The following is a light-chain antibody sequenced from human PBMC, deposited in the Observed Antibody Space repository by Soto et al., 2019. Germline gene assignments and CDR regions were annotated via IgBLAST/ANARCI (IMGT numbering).Light chain of an antibody. CDR3: QQYYTIPRT. V-gene: IGKV4-1*01. J-gene: IGKJ2*01. CDR1: QSVLYSSNNKNY. Sequence: DIVMTQSPDSLAVSLGERATINCKSSQSVLYSSNNKNYLAWYQQKPGQPPKLLIYWASTRESGVPDRFSGSGSGTDFTLTISSLQAEDVAVYYCQQYYTIPRTFGQGTQLQIK. CDR2: WAS.